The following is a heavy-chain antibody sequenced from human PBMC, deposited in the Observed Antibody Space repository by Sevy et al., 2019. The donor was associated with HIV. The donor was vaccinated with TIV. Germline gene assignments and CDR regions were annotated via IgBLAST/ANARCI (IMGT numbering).Heavy chain of an antibody. CDR1: GFTLSSYG. V-gene: IGHV3-30*02. J-gene: IGHJ5*02. Sequence: GGCLRLSCAASGFTLSSYGMHWVRQAPGKGLEWVAFIRYDGSNKYYTDSVKGRFTISRDNSKNTLYLQMNSLRAEDTAVYYCAKDGYCSSTSCVNWFDPWGQGTLVTVSS. CDR3: AKDGYCSSTSCVNWFDP. D-gene: IGHD2-2*01. CDR2: IRYDGSNK.